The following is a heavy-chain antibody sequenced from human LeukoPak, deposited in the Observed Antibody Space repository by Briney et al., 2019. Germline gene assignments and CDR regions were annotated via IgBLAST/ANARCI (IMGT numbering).Heavy chain of an antibody. V-gene: IGHV4-39*07. D-gene: IGHD3-10*01. J-gene: IGHJ4*02. CDR2: INYNWRT. Sequence: PSETLSLTCTISDDSISSNRYFWAWIRQPPGGGLEWIASINYNWRTYYNPSLKSRVTISVDTSKNQFSLKLSSVTAADTAVYYCAREHGSGSIYYFDYWGQGTLVTVSS. CDR3: AREHGSGSIYYFDY. CDR1: DDSISSNRYF.